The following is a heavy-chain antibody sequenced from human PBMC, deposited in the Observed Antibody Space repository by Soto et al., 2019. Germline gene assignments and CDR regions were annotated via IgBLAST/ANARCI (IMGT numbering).Heavy chain of an antibody. D-gene: IGHD4-17*01. J-gene: IGHJ4*02. V-gene: IGHV3-11*01. CDR3: ARDGTEYYGEYYYX. CDR1: GFTFSDYY. CDR2: IGTRGNTK. Sequence: GGSLRLSCATSGFTFSDYYMSWIRQAPGKGLEWVSYIGTRGNTKYYADSVRVRLTISRDKAKNSLYLQMNSLRADDTAVYYCARDGTEYYGEYYYXWGQGIPVTVSX.